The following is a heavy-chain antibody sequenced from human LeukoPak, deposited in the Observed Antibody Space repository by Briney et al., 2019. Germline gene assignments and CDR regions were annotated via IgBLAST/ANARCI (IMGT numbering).Heavy chain of an antibody. CDR3: ARVGAYCSGGSCYLDY. CDR2: ISAYNGNT. CDR1: GSTFTSYG. Sequence: ASVKVSCKASGSTFTSYGISWVRQAPGQGLEWMGWISAYNGNTNNAQKLQGRVTMTTDTSTSTAYMELRSLRSDDTAVYYCARVGAYCSGGSCYLDYWGQGTLVTVSS. J-gene: IGHJ4*02. V-gene: IGHV1-18*01. D-gene: IGHD2-15*01.